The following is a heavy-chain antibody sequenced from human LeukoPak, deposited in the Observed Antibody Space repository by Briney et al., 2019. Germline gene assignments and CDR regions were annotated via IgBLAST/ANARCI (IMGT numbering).Heavy chain of an antibody. Sequence: GGSLRLSCAASGFSFSSYWMGWVRQAPGKGLEWVANIKEDESEKNYVDSVKGRISISRDNAKNSLYLQMNSLRAEDTAVYYCARDLGYSSFDYWGQGTLVTVSP. D-gene: IGHD6-13*01. V-gene: IGHV3-7*01. J-gene: IGHJ4*02. CDR3: ARDLGYSSFDY. CDR2: IKEDESEK. CDR1: GFSFSSYW.